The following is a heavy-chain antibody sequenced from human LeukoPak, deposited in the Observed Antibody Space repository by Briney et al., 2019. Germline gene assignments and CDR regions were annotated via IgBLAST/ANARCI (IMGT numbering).Heavy chain of an antibody. D-gene: IGHD4-23*01. J-gene: IGHJ4*02. Sequence: PGGSLRLSCAASGFTFSSYAMHWVRQAPGKGLEWVAVISYDGGNKNYADSVKGRFTISRDNSKNTLYLQMNSLRTEDTAVYYCAKDPVVTLNYYFDYWGQGTLVTVSS. CDR1: GFTFSSYA. CDR2: ISYDGGNK. CDR3: AKDPVVTLNYYFDY. V-gene: IGHV3-30-3*01.